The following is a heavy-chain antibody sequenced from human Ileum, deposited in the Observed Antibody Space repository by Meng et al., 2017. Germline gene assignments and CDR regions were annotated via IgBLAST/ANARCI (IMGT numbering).Heavy chain of an antibody. CDR2: TYYRSKWYS. J-gene: IGHJ4*02. D-gene: IGHD3-3*01. V-gene: IGHV6-1*01. Sequence: QLQLQQSGPGLVKPALSLSLACAVSGVSVSSNIGAWNWIRQSPLRGLEWLGRTYYRSKWYSEYAESVKSRISITPDTSKNQFSLQMNSVTPEDTAVYYCASGSGSLDYWGPGTLVTVSS. CDR1: GVSVSSNIGA. CDR3: ASGSGSLDY.